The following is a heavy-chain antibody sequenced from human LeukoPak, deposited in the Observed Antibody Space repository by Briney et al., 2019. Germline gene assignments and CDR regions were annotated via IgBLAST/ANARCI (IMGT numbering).Heavy chain of an antibody. V-gene: IGHV4-39*07. CDR2: IFYSGST. Sequence: SETLSLTCTVSGGSISTSNYYWGWIRQPPGKGLEWIGNIFYSGSTYYSPSLKSRVTISLDTSRNQFSLKLNSVTAADTAVYFCARVTREAARYWYFDLWGRGTLVTVSS. J-gene: IGHJ2*01. D-gene: IGHD6-6*01. CDR3: ARVTREAARYWYFDL. CDR1: GGSISTSNYY.